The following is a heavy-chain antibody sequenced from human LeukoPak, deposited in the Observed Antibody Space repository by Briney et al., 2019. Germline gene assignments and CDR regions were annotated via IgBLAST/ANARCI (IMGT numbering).Heavy chain of an antibody. CDR2: IYYSGST. J-gene: IGHJ6*03. D-gene: IGHD5-18*01. Sequence: PSETLSLACTVSGGSISSYYWSWIRQPPGKGLEWIGYIYYSGSTNYNPSLKSRVTISVDTSKNQFSLKLGSVTAADTAVYYCASRSGYSYGFDYYYYYMDVWGKGTTVTVSS. CDR3: ASRSGYSYGFDYYYYYMDV. V-gene: IGHV4-59*01. CDR1: GGSISSYY.